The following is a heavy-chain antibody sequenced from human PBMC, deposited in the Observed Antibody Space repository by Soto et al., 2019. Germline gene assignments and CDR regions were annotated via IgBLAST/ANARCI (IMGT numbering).Heavy chain of an antibody. D-gene: IGHD2-15*01. CDR2: ISAYNGNT. Sequence: ASVKVSCKASGYTFTSYGISWVRQAPGQGLEWMGWISAYNGNTNYAQKLQGRVTMTTDTSTGTAYMELRSLRSDDTAVYYCARGSDIVVVVAALIFDYWGQGTLVTVSS. CDR1: GYTFTSYG. CDR3: ARGSDIVVVVAALIFDY. J-gene: IGHJ4*02. V-gene: IGHV1-18*01.